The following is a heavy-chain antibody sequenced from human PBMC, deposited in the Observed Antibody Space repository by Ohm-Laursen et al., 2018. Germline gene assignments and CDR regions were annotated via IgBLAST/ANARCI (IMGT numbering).Heavy chain of an antibody. CDR2: ISSSGSTI. CDR3: ASLIRTVTTTDY. D-gene: IGHD4-17*01. Sequence: GSLRLSCAASGFTFSSYEMNWVRQAPGKGLEWVSYISSSGSTIYYADSVKGRFTISRDNAKNSLYLQMNSLRAEDTAIYYCASLIRTVTTTDYWGQGTLVTVST. V-gene: IGHV3-48*03. J-gene: IGHJ4*02. CDR1: GFTFSSYE.